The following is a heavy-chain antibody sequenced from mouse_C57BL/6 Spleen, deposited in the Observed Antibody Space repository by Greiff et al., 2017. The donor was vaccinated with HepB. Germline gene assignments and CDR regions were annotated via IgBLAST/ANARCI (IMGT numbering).Heavy chain of an antibody. CDR3: ARSRGDSYYYAMDY. CDR2: IYPGDGDT. J-gene: IGHJ4*01. Sequence: VQLQQSGPELVKPGASVKISCEASGYAFSSSWMNWVKQRPGTGLEWIGRIYPGDGDTNYNGKFKGKATLTADKSSSTAYMQLSSLTSEDSAVYLCARSRGDSYYYAMDYWGQGTSVTVSS. CDR1: GYAFSSSW. V-gene: IGHV1-82*01.